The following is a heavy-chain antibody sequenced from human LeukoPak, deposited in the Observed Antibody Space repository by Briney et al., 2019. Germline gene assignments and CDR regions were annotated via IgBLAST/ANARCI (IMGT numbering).Heavy chain of an antibody. D-gene: IGHD5-24*01. J-gene: IGHJ4*02. Sequence: GGSLRLSCAASGFTFSSYWMSWVRQAPGKGLEWVANIKQDGSNKYYADSVKGRFTISRDNSKNTLYLQMNSLRAEDTAVYYCAKDGGWLQHEYYFDYWGQGTLVTVSS. V-gene: IGHV3-7*01. CDR1: GFTFSSYW. CDR2: IKQDGSNK. CDR3: AKDGGWLQHEYYFDY.